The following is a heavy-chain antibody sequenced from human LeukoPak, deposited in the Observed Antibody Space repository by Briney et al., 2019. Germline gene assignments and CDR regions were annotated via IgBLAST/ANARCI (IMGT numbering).Heavy chain of an antibody. J-gene: IGHJ3*02. Sequence: SETLSLTCTVSGGSISTYYWSWIRQPPGKGLKWIGYIYPSGNTNYNPSLRSRVTISVDTSKNLFSLKLSSVTAADTAVYYCARTYVANSFDIWGQGTMVTVSS. CDR1: GGSISTYY. CDR2: IYPSGNT. D-gene: IGHD3-16*01. V-gene: IGHV4-59*01. CDR3: ARTYVANSFDI.